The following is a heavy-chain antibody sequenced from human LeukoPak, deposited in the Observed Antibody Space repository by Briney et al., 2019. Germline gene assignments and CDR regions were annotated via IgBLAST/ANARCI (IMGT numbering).Heavy chain of an antibody. V-gene: IGHV3-9*01. CDR3: AKDREYDILTGYPGFDY. J-gene: IGHJ4*02. CDR1: GFTFEDYA. Sequence: PGRSLRLSCAASGFTFEDYAVHCVREAPGKGLECGSGISWNSGSIGYADSVRGRFTISRDNAKNSLYLQMNSLRAEDTALYYCAKDREYDILTGYPGFDYWGQGTLVTVSS. CDR2: ISWNSGSI. D-gene: IGHD3-9*01.